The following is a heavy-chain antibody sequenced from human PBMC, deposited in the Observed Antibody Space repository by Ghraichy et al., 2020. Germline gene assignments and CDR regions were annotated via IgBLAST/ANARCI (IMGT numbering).Heavy chain of an antibody. Sequence: SETLSLTCTVSGGSISSGGYYWSWIRQHPGKGLEWIGYIYYSGSTYYNPSLKSRVTISVDTSKNQFSLKLSSVTAADTAVYYCARLDDWSNWFDPWGQGTLVTVSS. CDR1: GGSISSGGYY. J-gene: IGHJ5*02. D-gene: IGHD3-9*01. V-gene: IGHV4-31*03. CDR2: IYYSGST. CDR3: ARLDDWSNWFDP.